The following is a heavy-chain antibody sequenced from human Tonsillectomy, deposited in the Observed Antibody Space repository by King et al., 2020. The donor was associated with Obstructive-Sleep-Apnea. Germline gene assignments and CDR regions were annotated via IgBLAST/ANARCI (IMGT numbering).Heavy chain of an antibody. CDR2: ISSSSSYI. V-gene: IGHV3-21*01. CDR3: ARAGGGESGYDRPGGFYYCYYGMDV. CDR1: GFTFSSYS. Sequence: VQLVESGGGLVKPGGSLRLSCAASGFTFSSYSMNWVRQAPGKGLEWVSSISSSSSYIYYADSVKGRFTISRDNAKNSLYLQMNSLRAEDTAVYYCARAGGGESGYDRPGGFYYCYYGMDVWGQGTTVTVAS. D-gene: IGHD5-12*01. J-gene: IGHJ6*02.